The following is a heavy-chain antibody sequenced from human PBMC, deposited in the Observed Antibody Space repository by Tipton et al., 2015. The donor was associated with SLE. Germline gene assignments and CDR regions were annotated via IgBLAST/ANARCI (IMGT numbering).Heavy chain of an antibody. Sequence: SLRLSCAASGFTFSSYAMSWVRQAPGKGLEWVSVIYSGGSTYYADSVKGRFTISRDNSKNTLYLQMNSLRAEDTAVYYCARAPGAAGLDYWGQGTLVTVSS. CDR3: ARAPGAAGLDY. CDR1: GFTFSSYA. V-gene: IGHV3-66*02. D-gene: IGHD6-13*01. CDR2: IYSGGST. J-gene: IGHJ4*02.